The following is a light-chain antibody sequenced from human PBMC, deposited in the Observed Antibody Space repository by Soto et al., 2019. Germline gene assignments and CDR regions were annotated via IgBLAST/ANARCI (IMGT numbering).Light chain of an antibody. V-gene: IGKV3-11*01. CDR2: GAS. Sequence: EVVLKQSPATLSLSPGERATLSCRASENVRTFVDWYQQKPGQAPRLLIHGASNRATGIPARFSGSGSGTEFTLTISSLQPDDFAIYYCQQYNSQSWTFGQGTMVDI. J-gene: IGKJ1*01. CDR3: QQYNSQSWT. CDR1: ENVRTF.